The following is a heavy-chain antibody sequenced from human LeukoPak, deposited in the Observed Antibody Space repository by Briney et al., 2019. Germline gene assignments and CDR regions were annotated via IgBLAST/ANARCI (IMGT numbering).Heavy chain of an antibody. J-gene: IGHJ4*02. V-gene: IGHV1-18*01. Sequence: ASVKVSCKASGYTFTSYGISWVRQAPGQGLEWMGWISAYNGNTNYAQKLQGRVTMTTDTSTSTAYMELRSLRSDDTAVYYCARFGLTIFGVVTGVDYWGQGTLVTVSS. CDR2: ISAYNGNT. CDR3: ARFGLTIFGVVTGVDY. CDR1: GYTFTSYG. D-gene: IGHD3-3*01.